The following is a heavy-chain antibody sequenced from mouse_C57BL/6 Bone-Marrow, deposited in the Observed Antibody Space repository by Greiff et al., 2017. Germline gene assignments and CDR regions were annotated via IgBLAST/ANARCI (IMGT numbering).Heavy chain of an antibody. D-gene: IGHD1-1*01. J-gene: IGHJ1*03. V-gene: IGHV3-3*01. Sequence: EVQRVESGPSLVRPSQTLSLTCTVTGFSINSDCYWIWIRQFPGNKLEYIGYTFYSGITYYNPSLESRTYITRDTSKNQFSLKLSSVTTEDTATYYCARGYYHYWYFDGWGTGTTVTVSS. CDR2: TFYSGIT. CDR1: GFSINSDCY. CDR3: ARGYYHYWYFDG.